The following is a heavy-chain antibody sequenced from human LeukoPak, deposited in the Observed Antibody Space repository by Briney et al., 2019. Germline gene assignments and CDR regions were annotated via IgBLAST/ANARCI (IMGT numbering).Heavy chain of an antibody. CDR1: GFTFSDYS. J-gene: IGHJ4*02. D-gene: IGHD5-12*01. Sequence: PGRFLRLSCAASGFTFSDYSMNWVRQAPGKGLEWISYIGISSGNTKYADSVKGRFTISGDSAKNSVFLQMNSLRVEDTAVYYCARDHRYAFDNWGQGTLVTVSS. V-gene: IGHV3-48*04. CDR3: ARDHRYAFDN. CDR2: IGISSGNT.